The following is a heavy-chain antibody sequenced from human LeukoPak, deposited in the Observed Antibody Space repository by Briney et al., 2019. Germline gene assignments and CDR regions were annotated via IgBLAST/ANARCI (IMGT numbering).Heavy chain of an antibody. J-gene: IGHJ4*02. CDR2: TRNKANSYTT. D-gene: IGHD3-10*01. CDR3: ARAGVGVVRGIAHYYFAY. V-gene: IGHV3-72*01. Sequence: GGSLRLSCAASGFTFSDHYMDWVRQAPGKGLEWVGRTRNKANSYTTEYAASVKGRFTISRDDSKNSLYLQMNSLKTEDTAVYYCARAGVGVVRGIAHYYFAYWGQGTLVTVSS. CDR1: GFTFSDHY.